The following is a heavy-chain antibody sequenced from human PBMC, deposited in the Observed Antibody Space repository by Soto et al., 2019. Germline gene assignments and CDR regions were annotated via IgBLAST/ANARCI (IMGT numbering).Heavy chain of an antibody. J-gene: IGHJ6*03. Sequence: ASVKVSCKASGYTFTSYDINWVRQAPGQGLEWMGIINPSGGSTSYAQKFRGRVTITADKSTSTAYMELSSLRSEDTAVYYCARNFDGPDYYMDVWGKGTTVTVSS. CDR1: GYTFTSYD. CDR2: INPSGGST. V-gene: IGHV1-46*01. CDR3: ARNFDGPDYYMDV. D-gene: IGHD3-9*01.